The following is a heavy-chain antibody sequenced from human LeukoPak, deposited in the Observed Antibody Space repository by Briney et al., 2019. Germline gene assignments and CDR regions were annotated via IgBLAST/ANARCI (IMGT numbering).Heavy chain of an antibody. V-gene: IGHV3-30*02. J-gene: IGHJ4*02. CDR1: GFTLSSYG. CDR2: IRYDGINK. CDR3: AVRGSQIN. D-gene: IGHD3-3*01. Sequence: PGGSLRLSCVASGFTLSSYGMHWVRQAPGQGLAWVAFIRYDGINKYYADSVKGRFTISGDNSKNTLFLQMNSLRTEETAVYYCAVRGSQINWGQGTLVTVSS.